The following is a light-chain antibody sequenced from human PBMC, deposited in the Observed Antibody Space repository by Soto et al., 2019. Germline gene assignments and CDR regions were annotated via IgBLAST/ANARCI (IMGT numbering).Light chain of an antibody. CDR1: QSVSSN. Sequence: EIVMTQSPATLSVSPGERATLSCRASQSVSSNLAWYQQKPGQAPRLLIYGASTRATGIPARFSGSGSGTECTLTISSLQSEDFAVYYWQQYNNWPPMAFGHGTKVEIK. V-gene: IGKV3-15*01. CDR3: QQYNNWPPMA. CDR2: GAS. J-gene: IGKJ1*01.